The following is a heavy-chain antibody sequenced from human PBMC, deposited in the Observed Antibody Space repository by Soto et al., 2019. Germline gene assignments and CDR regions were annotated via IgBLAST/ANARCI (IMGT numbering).Heavy chain of an antibody. CDR2: IYDSGHT. Sequence: HLQLRESGPGLVKPSETLSLTCVVSGGSITSSGSWWAWIRQPPGKGLEWIAIIYDSGHTFYNPSRAXLXTXSPXTSKNQFSLKVNSVTAADTAVYDCARRASGDPLDPWGQGTLVTVSS. D-gene: IGHD4-17*01. J-gene: IGHJ5*02. CDR1: GGSITSSGSW. CDR3: ARRASGDPLDP. V-gene: IGHV4-39*01.